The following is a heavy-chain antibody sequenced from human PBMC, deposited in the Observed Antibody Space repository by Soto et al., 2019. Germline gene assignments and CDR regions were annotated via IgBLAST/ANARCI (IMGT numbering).Heavy chain of an antibody. Sequence: ASGKVPCKASGYTFTSYYMHWVRQAPGQGLEWMGIINPSGGSTSYAQKFQGRVTMTRDTSTSTVYMELSSLRSEDTAVYYCARAGSGSEFDYWGQGTLVTVSS. J-gene: IGHJ4*02. V-gene: IGHV1-46*01. CDR3: ARAGSGSEFDY. CDR1: GYTFTSYY. CDR2: INPSGGST. D-gene: IGHD3-10*01.